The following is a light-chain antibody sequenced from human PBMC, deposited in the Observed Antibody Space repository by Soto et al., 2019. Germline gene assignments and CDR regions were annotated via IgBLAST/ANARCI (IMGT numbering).Light chain of an antibody. CDR1: QSVSSSY. V-gene: IGKV3-20*01. J-gene: IGKJ4*01. CDR3: QQYASSVT. CDR2: DAS. Sequence: EIVLTQSPGTLSLSPGERATLSCRASQSVSSSYLAWYQQKPGQAPRVLIYDASSRATGIPDRFSGSGSGTEFTLTISRLEPEDLAVYCCQQYASSVTFGGGTKVEIK.